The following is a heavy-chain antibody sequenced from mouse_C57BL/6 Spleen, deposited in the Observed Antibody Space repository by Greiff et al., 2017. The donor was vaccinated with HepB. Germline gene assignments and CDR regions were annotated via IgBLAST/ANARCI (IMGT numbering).Heavy chain of an antibody. CDR2: IYPGDGDT. CDR1: GYAFSSSW. D-gene: IGHD1-1*01. J-gene: IGHJ2*01. V-gene: IGHV1-82*01. CDR3: ARSITTVVEYYFDY. Sequence: LVESGPELVKPGASVKISCKASGYAFSSSWMNWVKQRPGKGLEWIGRIYPGDGDTNYNGKFKGKATLTADKSSSTAYMQLSSLTSEDSAVYFCARSITTVVEYYFDYWGQGTTLTVSS.